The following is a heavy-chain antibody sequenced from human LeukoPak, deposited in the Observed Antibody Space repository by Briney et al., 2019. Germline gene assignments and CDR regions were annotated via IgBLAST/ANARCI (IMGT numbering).Heavy chain of an antibody. CDR3: AAGPADNSYDNY. V-gene: IGHV3-74*01. CDR2: VNSDGSST. J-gene: IGHJ4*02. CDR1: GFTFTNYW. D-gene: IGHD5-18*01. Sequence: GGSLRLSCAASGFTFTNYWMHWVRPAPGKGLVWVSRVNSDGSSTSYADSVKGRFTIFGDNAKNTLYLQMSSLRVEDTAVYYCAAGPADNSYDNYWGQGTLVTVSS.